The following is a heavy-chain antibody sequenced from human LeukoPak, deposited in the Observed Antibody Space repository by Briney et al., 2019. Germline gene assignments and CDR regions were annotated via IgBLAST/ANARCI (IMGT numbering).Heavy chain of an antibody. CDR3: AKGGGYEAQYYYYYLDV. J-gene: IGHJ6*03. D-gene: IGHD5-12*01. Sequence: GGSLRLSCAASGFTFSYYGMHWVRQAPGKGLEWVAFIRFDGNEKYYADSVKGRFTISRDNSKNTLYLQTKSLRAEDTAVYYCAKGGGYEAQYYYYYLDVWGKGTTATVSS. CDR2: IRFDGNEK. CDR1: GFTFSYYG. V-gene: IGHV3-30*02.